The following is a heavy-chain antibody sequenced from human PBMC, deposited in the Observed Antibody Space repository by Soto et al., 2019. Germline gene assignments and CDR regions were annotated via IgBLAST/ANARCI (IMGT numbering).Heavy chain of an antibody. D-gene: IGHD3-3*01. CDR1: GFTFSSYA. Sequence: EVQLLESGGGLVQPGGSLRLSCAASGFTFSSYAMSWVRQAPGKGLEWVSAISGTGGSTYYADSVKGRFTISRDNAKNPLYLQMDSLRAEDTAVYYCAKSGFLEWLLLDYWGQGTLVTVSS. J-gene: IGHJ4*02. CDR3: AKSGFLEWLLLDY. CDR2: ISGTGGST. V-gene: IGHV3-23*01.